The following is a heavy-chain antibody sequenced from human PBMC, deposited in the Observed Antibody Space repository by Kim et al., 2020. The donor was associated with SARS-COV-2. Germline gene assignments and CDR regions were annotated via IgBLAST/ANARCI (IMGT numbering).Heavy chain of an antibody. CDR1: GGSISSGGYS. V-gene: IGHV4-30-2*01. CDR3: ARDNRHRGSGSYSDY. CDR2: IYYSGST. Sequence: SETLSLTCAVSGGSISSGGYSWSWIRQPPGKGLEWIGYIYYSGSTYYNPSLKSRVTISVDRSKNQFSLKLSSVTAADTAVYYCARDNRHRGSGSYSDYWG. D-gene: IGHD3-16*01. J-gene: IGHJ4*03.